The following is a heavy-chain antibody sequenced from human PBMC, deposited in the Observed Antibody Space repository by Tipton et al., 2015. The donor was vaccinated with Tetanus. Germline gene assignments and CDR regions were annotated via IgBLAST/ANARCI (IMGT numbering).Heavy chain of an antibody. CDR2: ISYDGSSE. CDR1: GFTFSSYG. CDR3: ARDPNSSGWYPAYFDL. J-gene: IGHJ4*02. D-gene: IGHD6-19*01. V-gene: IGHV3-30*03. Sequence: SLRLSCAASGFTFSSYGMHWVSQAPGKGLEWVAVISYDGSSEYYADSVKGRFTISRDNSKNTLFLQMSSLRPEDTALYYCARDPNSSGWYPAYFDLWGQGTLVTVSS.